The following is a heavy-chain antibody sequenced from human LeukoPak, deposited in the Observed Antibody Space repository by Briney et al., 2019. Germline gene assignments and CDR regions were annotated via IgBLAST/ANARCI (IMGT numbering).Heavy chain of an antibody. J-gene: IGHJ3*02. CDR1: GFTFSSYA. CDR3: AIYSGYGTSAFDI. CDR2: ISGGGGST. V-gene: IGHV3-23*01. D-gene: IGHD5-12*01. Sequence: PGGSLRLSCAASGFTFSSYAMSWVRQAPGRGLEWVSDISGGGGSTYYADSVKGRFTISRDNSKNTLYLQMHSLRAEDTAVYYCAIYSGYGTSAFDIWGQGTMVTVSS.